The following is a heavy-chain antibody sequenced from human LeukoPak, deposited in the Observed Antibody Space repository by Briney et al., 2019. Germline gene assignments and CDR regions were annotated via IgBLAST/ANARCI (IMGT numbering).Heavy chain of an antibody. J-gene: IGHJ4*02. CDR2: FDPEDGET. Sequence: ASVKVSCKVSGYTLTELSMHWVRQAPGKGLEWMGGFDPEDGETIYAQKFQGRVTMTEDTSTDTAYMELSSLRSEDTAAYYCATDPSLAGLFDYWGQGTLVTVSS. CDR3: ATDPSLAGLFDY. CDR1: GYTLTELS. D-gene: IGHD3-16*02. V-gene: IGHV1-24*01.